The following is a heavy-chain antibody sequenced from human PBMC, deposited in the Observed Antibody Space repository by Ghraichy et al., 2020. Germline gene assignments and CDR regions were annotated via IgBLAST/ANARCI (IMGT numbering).Heavy chain of an antibody. CDR3: ARAVPLGGALGWFDP. D-gene: IGHD3-16*01. Sequence: SETLSLTCTVSGGSISSYYWSWIRQPPGKGLEWIGYIYYSGSTNYNPSLKSRVTISVDTSKNQFSLKLSSVTAADTAVYYCARAVPLGGALGWFDPWGQGTLVTVSS. J-gene: IGHJ5*02. CDR2: IYYSGST. V-gene: IGHV4-59*01. CDR1: GGSISSYY.